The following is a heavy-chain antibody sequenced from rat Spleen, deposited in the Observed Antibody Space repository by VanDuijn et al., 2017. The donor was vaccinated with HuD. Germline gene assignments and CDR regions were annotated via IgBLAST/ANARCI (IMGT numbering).Heavy chain of an antibody. CDR3: ARHTPFNYGTVGDY. J-gene: IGHJ2*01. V-gene: IGHV5S13*01. CDR1: GFTFSNSG. D-gene: IGHD1-11*01. Sequence: EVQLVESGGGLVQPGRSLKLSCAASGFTFSNSGMAWVRQAPTKGLAWVESISTTGGSTYYRDSVKGRFIISRDNAKNTLYLQMDSLRSEDTDTYYCARHTPFNYGTVGDYWGQGVMVTVSS. CDR2: ISTTGGST.